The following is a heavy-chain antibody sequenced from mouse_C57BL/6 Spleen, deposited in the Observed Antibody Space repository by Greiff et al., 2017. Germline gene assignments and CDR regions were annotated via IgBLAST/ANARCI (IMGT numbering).Heavy chain of an antibody. CDR3: ARSLRYYAMDY. Sequence: VQLQESGPELVKPGASVKISCKASGYAFRSSWMTWVKQRPGKGLEWIGRIYPGDGDTNYNGKFKGKATLTADKSSSTAYMQLSSLTSEDSAVYFCARSLRYYAMDYWGQGTSVTVSS. D-gene: IGHD6-1*01. CDR2: IYPGDGDT. J-gene: IGHJ4*01. V-gene: IGHV1-82*01. CDR1: GYAFRSSW.